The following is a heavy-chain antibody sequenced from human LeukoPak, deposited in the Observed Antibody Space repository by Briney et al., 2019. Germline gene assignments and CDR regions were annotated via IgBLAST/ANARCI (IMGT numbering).Heavy chain of an antibody. D-gene: IGHD2-2*01. J-gene: IGHJ6*03. V-gene: IGHV1-2*02. CDR3: ARSFEYQPSCYYYYYMDV. CDR1: GYTFTGYY. Sequence: ASVKVSCKASGYTFTGYYMHWVRQAPGQGLEWMGWINPNSGGTNYAQKFQGRVTMTRDTSISTAYMELSRLRSDDTAVYYCARSFEYQPSCYYYYYMDVWGKGTTVTVSS. CDR2: INPNSGGT.